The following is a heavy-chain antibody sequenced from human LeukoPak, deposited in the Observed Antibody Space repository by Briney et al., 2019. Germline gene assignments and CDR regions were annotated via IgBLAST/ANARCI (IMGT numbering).Heavy chain of an antibody. CDR2: IYTSGST. V-gene: IGHV4-4*07. Sequence: SETLSLTCTVSGGSISSYYWSWIRQPAGKGLEWIGRIYTSGSTNYNPSLKRRVTMSVDTSMNQFSLKLSSVTAADTAVYYCARQKRPYGSGSYYNVRGYFDYWGQGTLVTVSS. D-gene: IGHD3-10*01. CDR3: ARQKRPYGSGSYYNVRGYFDY. CDR1: GGSISSYY. J-gene: IGHJ4*02.